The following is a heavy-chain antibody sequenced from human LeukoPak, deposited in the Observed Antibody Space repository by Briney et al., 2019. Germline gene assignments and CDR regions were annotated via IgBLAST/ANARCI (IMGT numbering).Heavy chain of an antibody. J-gene: IGHJ6*03. CDR3: AAGWHGSGSYSTYYYYMDV. CDR2: VVVGSGNT. V-gene: IGHV1-58*01. Sequence: SVKVSCKASGFTFTSSAVQWVRQARGQRLEWTGWVVVGSGNTNYAQKFQERVTITRDMSTSTAYMELSSLRSEDTAVYYCAAGWHGSGSYSTYYYYMDVWGKGTTVTVSS. D-gene: IGHD3-10*01. CDR1: GFTFTSSA.